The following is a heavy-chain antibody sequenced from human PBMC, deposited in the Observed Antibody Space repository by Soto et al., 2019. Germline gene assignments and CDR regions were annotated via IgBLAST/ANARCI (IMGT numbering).Heavy chain of an antibody. CDR3: ARDKDWAFDY. CDR1: GFTFSSYS. J-gene: IGHJ4*02. CDR2: IFVTSTTI. V-gene: IGHV3-48*04. D-gene: IGHD3-9*01. Sequence: GGSLRLSCVASGFTFSSYSMVWVRQAPGKGLEWISYIFVTSTTIYYADSVKGRFTVSRDNAQNSLFLLMNSLRAEDTAIYYCARDKDWAFDYWGQGTLVTVSS.